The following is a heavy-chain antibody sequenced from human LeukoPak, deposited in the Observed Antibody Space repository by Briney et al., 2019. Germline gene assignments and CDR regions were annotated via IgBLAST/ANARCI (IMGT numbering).Heavy chain of an antibody. CDR1: GFSFSDYE. Sequence: GGSLRLSCVASGFSFSDYEMNWVRQAPGKGLEWVSHITSSGSTIYYADSVRGRFSTSRDNAKNSLYLQMNSLRAEDTAVYFCARDGRDGYKNDYYHMDVWGKGTRVTVSS. D-gene: IGHD5-24*01. J-gene: IGHJ6*03. CDR2: ITSSGSTI. CDR3: ARDGRDGYKNDYYHMDV. V-gene: IGHV3-48*03.